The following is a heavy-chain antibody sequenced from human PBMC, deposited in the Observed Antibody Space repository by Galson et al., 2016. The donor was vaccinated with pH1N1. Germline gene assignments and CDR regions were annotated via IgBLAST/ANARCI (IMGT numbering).Heavy chain of an antibody. D-gene: IGHD3-3*01. CDR2: VFASGST. CDR3: ARGMSGYPNNWLDP. Sequence: ETLSLTCTVSGGSISGYYWSWIRQPAGKGLEWIGRVFASGSTIYSPSLKSRVTLSVDTSKNQFSLKLTSVTAADTAVYYCARGMSGYPNNWLDPWGQGTLVTVSS. V-gene: IGHV4-4*07. J-gene: IGHJ5*02. CDR1: GGSISGYY.